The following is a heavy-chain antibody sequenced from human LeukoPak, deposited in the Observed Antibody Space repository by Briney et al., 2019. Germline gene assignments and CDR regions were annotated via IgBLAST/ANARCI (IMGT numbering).Heavy chain of an antibody. J-gene: IGHJ4*02. Sequence: GRSLRLSCAASGFTFSSYGMHWVRQAPGKGLEWVAVIWYDGSNKYYADSVKGRFTISRDNSKNTLYLQMNSLRAEDTAVYYCARDPWYYDSSGYYIFDYWGQGTLVTVSS. CDR3: ARDPWYYDSSGYYIFDY. V-gene: IGHV3-33*01. CDR1: GFTFSSYG. CDR2: IWYDGSNK. D-gene: IGHD3-22*01.